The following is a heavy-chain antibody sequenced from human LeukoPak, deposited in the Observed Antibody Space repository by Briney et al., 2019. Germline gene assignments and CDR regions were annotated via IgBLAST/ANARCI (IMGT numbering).Heavy chain of an antibody. CDR1: GFTFSSYA. V-gene: IGHV3-30*01. D-gene: IGHD1-26*01. Sequence: GGSLRLSCAASGFTFSSYAMHWVRQAPGKGLEWVAVISYDGSNKYYADSVKGRFTISRDNSKNTLYLQMNSLRAEDTTVYYCARGGRWDEYYYYYYYMDVWGKGTTVTVSS. CDR3: ARGGRWDEYYYYYYYMDV. CDR2: ISYDGSNK. J-gene: IGHJ6*03.